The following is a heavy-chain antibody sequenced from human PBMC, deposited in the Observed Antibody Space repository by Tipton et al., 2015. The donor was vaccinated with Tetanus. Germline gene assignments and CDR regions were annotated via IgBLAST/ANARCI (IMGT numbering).Heavy chain of an antibody. CDR3: AKFLVVITQGYYHTMDV. CDR2: ISGSGGST. CDR1: GFTFSSCA. V-gene: IGHV3-23*01. Sequence: SLRLSCAASGFTFSSCAMNWVRRAPGKGLEWVSGISGSGGSTYYADSVKGRFTISGDNSKNTLILQMNSLRAEDTAVYFCAKFLVVITQGYYHTMDVWGQGTTVTVSS. J-gene: IGHJ6*02. D-gene: IGHD3-9*01.